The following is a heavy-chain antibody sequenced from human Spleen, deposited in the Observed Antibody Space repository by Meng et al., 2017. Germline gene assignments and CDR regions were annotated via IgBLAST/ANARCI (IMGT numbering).Heavy chain of an antibody. J-gene: IGHJ4*02. Sequence: GESLKISCAASGFTFSSYAMSWVRQAPGKGLEWVSYISSSGSTIYYADSVKGRFTISRDNSKNTLYLQMNSLRAEDTAVYYCAKGDGYYPEELVDYWGQGTRVTGYS. CDR1: GFTFSSYA. V-gene: IGHV3-23*01. CDR3: AKGDGYYPEELVDY. CDR2: ISSSGSTI. D-gene: IGHD3-22*01.